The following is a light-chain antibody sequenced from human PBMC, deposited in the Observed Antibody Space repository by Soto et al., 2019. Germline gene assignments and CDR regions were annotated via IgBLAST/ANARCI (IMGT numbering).Light chain of an antibody. CDR2: EIN. J-gene: IGLJ1*01. CDR3: CSYAGSYTYG. V-gene: IGLV2-14*01. Sequence: QSALTQPASVSGSPGQSITISCTGTSNDVGGYKYVSWYQQHPSKAPKLMIYEINNRPSGVSNRFSGSKSGNTASLTISGLQAEDEADYYCCSYAGSYTYGFGTGTKSPS. CDR1: SNDVGGYKY.